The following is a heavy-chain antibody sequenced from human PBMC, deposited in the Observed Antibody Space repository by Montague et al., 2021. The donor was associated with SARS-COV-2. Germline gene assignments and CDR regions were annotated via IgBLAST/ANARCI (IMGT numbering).Heavy chain of an antibody. CDR2: IYYSGST. CDR1: GGSISSYY. Sequence: SETLSLTCTVSGGSISSYYWRWIRQPPGKGLEWIGYIYYSGSTNYNPSRRSRVTISVDTSKNQFSLKLSSVTAADTAVYYCARGFDIWGQGTMVTVSS. V-gene: IGHV4-59*01. CDR3: ARGFDI. J-gene: IGHJ3*02.